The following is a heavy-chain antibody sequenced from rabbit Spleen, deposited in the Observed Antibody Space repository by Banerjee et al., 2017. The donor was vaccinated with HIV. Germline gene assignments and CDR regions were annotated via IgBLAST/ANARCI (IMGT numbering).Heavy chain of an antibody. CDR2: INAATAKP. CDR3: ARDLVGVIGWNFNL. V-gene: IGHV1S45*01. J-gene: IGHJ4*01. D-gene: IGHD1-1*01. Sequence: EQLEESGGDLVQPEGSLTLTCKASGFSFSDRDVMCWVRQAPGKGLEWIACINAATAKPVYATWAKGRFTISRTSSTTVTLQMTSLTAADTATYLCARDLVGVIGWNFNLWGPGTLVTVS. CDR1: GFSFSDRDV.